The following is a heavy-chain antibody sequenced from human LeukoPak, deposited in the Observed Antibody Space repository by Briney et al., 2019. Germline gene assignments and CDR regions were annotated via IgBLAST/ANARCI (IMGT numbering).Heavy chain of an antibody. CDR1: GGSFSGYY. V-gene: IGHV4-34*01. J-gene: IGHJ4*02. CDR2: INHSGST. CDR3: ARASGQWLVRRHDY. D-gene: IGHD6-19*01. Sequence: SETLSLTCAVYGGSFSGYYWSWIRQPPGKGLEWIGEINHSGSTNCNPSLKSRVTISVDTSKNQFSLKLSSVTAADTAVYYCARASGQWLVRRHDYWDQGTLVTVSS.